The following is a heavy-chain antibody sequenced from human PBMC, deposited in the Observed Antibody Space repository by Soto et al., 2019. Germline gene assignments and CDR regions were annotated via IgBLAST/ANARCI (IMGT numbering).Heavy chain of an antibody. J-gene: IGHJ3*02. CDR2: INPNSGGT. CDR1: GYTFTGYY. CDR3: ARKMIVVASSWADAFDI. V-gene: IGHV1-2*04. Sequence: ASVKVSCKASGYTFTGYYMHWVRQAPGQGLEWMGWINPNSGGTNYAQKFQGWVTMTRDTSISTAYMELSRLRSDDTAVYYCARKMIVVASSWADAFDIWGKGTMVTVSS. D-gene: IGHD3-22*01.